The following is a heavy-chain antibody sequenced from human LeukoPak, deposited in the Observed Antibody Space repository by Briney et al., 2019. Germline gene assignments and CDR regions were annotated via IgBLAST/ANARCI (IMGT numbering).Heavy chain of an antibody. CDR2: INQNGGEK. V-gene: IGHV3-7*03. Sequence: GGSLRLSCAAPGLTFSTPGLTWARQAPGKGLEWVANINQNGGEKEYLDSVKFRFTISSENAKHSLFLQMNRLRAEDTAVYYCARGIGWFEYWGQGTLVTVSS. J-gene: IGHJ5*01. CDR1: GLTFSTPG. D-gene: IGHD2-15*01. CDR3: ARGIGWFEY.